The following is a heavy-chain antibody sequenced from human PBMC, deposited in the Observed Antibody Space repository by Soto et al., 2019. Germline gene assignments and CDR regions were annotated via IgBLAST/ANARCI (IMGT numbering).Heavy chain of an antibody. Sequence: QVKLVQSGTEVKKPGASIKVSCKASGYSFATSGMTWVRQAPGQGLGCMGWISVYNGNTNYDQSLQDIVTVTTDTSTNPAYVEVRNLRSDATAVYYCARAGQYYDASGYADWGQGTLVTVSS. CDR3: ARAGQYYDASGYAD. CDR1: GYSFATSG. J-gene: IGHJ4*02. D-gene: IGHD3-22*01. CDR2: ISVYNGNT. V-gene: IGHV1-18*01.